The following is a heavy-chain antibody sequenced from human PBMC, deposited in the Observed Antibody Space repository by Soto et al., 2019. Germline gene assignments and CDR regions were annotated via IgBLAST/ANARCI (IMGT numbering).Heavy chain of an antibody. CDR1: GGSISDYY. Sequence: SETLSLTCTVSGGSISDYYWSWIRQPPGKGLEWIGYIYYSGSTNYNASLKSRITMSVDTPKNQFSLKLSSVTAADTAMYYCARDPRRAWWLLDYWGQGTLVTVSS. J-gene: IGHJ4*02. D-gene: IGHD5-12*01. V-gene: IGHV4-59*01. CDR3: ARDPRRAWWLLDY. CDR2: IYYSGST.